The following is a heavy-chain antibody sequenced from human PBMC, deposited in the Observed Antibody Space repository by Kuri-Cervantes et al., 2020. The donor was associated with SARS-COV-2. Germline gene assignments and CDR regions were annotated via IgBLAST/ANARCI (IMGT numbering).Heavy chain of an antibody. CDR2: ISAYNGNT. V-gene: IGHV1-18*01. J-gene: IGHJ4*02. CDR3: ARVGRAARLTAPYLDY. Sequence: ASVKVSCKASGGTFSSYAISWVRQAPGQGLEWMGWISAYNGNTNYAQKLQGRVTMTTDTSTSTAYMELRSLRSDDTAVYYCARVGRAARLTAPYLDYWGQGTLVTVSS. CDR1: GGTFSSYA. D-gene: IGHD6-6*01.